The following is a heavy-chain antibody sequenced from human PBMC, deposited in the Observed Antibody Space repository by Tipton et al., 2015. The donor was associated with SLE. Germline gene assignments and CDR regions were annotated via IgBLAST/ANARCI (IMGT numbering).Heavy chain of an antibody. D-gene: IGHD3-22*01. Sequence: TLSLTCTVSGGSISSGDYYWSWIRQPPGKGLEWIGFIYDSGDTDSGSTYYNPSLKSRVTIAVDTSKKQFSLNLSSVTAADTAVFYCARGRKRTSGYYYFHHWGQGTLVTVSS. CDR2: IYDSGDTDSGST. CDR3: ARGRKRTSGYYYFHH. J-gene: IGHJ1*01. V-gene: IGHV4-30-4*01. CDR1: GGSISSGDYY.